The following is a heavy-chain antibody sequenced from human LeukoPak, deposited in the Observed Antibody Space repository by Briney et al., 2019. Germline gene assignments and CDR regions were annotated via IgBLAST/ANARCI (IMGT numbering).Heavy chain of an antibody. V-gene: IGHV6-1*01. J-gene: IGHJ5*02. Sequence: SQTLSLTCAISGDSLSSYIVAWNWIRQSPSRGLEWLGRTYYRSKWHNDYAVSVKSRITINPDTSKNQFSLQLNSVTPEDTAVYYCARERTGFDPWGQGTLVTVSS. CDR1: GDSLSSYIVA. CDR2: TYYRSKWHN. D-gene: IGHD1-1*01. CDR3: ARERTGFDP.